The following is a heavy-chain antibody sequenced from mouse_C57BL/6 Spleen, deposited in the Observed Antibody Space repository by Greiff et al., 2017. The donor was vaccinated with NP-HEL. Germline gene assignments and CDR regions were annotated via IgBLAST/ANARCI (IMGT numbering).Heavy chain of an antibody. CDR1: GYSFTGYY. V-gene: IGHV1-43*01. J-gene: IGHJ4*01. Sequence: EVQLQQSGPELVKPGASVKISCKASGYSFTGYYMHWVKQSSEKSLEWIGEINPSTGGTSYNQKFKGKATLTVDKSSSTAYMQLKSLTSEDSAVYYCARNYYGYAMDYWGQGTSVTVSS. CDR3: ARNYYGYAMDY. CDR2: INPSTGGT. D-gene: IGHD1-1*01.